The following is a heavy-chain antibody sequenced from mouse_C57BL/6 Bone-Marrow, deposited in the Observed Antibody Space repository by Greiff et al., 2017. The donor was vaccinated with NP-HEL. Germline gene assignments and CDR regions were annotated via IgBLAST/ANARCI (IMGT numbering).Heavy chain of an antibody. CDR1: GFTFSSYA. J-gene: IGHJ1*03. CDR3: ARLQLRYFDV. V-gene: IGHV5-4*03. CDR2: ISDGGSYT. Sequence: EVKLEESGGGLVKPGGSLKLSCAASGFTFSSYAMSWVRQTPEKRLEWVATISDGGSYTYYPDNVKGRFTISRDNAKINLYLQMSHLKSEDTAMYYCARLQLRYFDVWGTGTTVTVSS.